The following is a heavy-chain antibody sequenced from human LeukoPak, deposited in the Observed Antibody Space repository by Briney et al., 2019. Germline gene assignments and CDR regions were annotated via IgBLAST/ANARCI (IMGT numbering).Heavy chain of an antibody. CDR1: GFTFSSYA. Sequence: GGSLRLSCAASGFTFSSYAMSWVRQAPGKGLEWVSAISGSDSSTYDADSVKGRFTISRDNSKNTLYLQMNNLRVEDTAVYYCAKGRRTKWVYYAMDIWGQGTTVTVSS. CDR3: AKGRRTKWVYYAMDI. V-gene: IGHV3-23*01. CDR2: ISGSDSST. D-gene: IGHD1-14*01. J-gene: IGHJ6*02.